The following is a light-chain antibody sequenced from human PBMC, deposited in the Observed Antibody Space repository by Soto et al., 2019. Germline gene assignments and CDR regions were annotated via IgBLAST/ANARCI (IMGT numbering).Light chain of an antibody. V-gene: IGKV3-20*01. CDR2: DAS. CDR3: QQCSTSPLT. J-gene: IGKJ4*01. Sequence: EIVLTQSPGTLSLSPGERATLSCRASQSVPKNYLAWYQQKPGQAPRLLIHDASSRATGIPDRFSGSGSGTDFTLTINTLEPEDFAVYYCQQCSTSPLTFGGGTEVEIK. CDR1: QSVPKNY.